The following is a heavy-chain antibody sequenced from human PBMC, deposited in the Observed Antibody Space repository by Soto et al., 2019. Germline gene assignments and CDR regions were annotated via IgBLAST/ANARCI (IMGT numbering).Heavy chain of an antibody. CDR1: GFTFSSYA. J-gene: IGHJ4*02. Sequence: EVQLLESGGGLVQPGGSLRLSCAASGFTFSSYAMSWVRQAPGKGLEWVSAISGSGGSTYYADSVKGRFTISRDNSKNTLYLQMNSLRAEDTAVYYCAKASTLGYSGYAEFDYWGQGTLVTVSS. CDR3: AKASTLGYSGYAEFDY. D-gene: IGHD5-12*01. V-gene: IGHV3-23*01. CDR2: ISGSGGST.